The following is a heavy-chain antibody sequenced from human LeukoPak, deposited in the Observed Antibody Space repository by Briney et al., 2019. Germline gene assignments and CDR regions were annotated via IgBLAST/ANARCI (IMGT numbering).Heavy chain of an antibody. D-gene: IGHD2-2*01. J-gene: IGHJ4*02. CDR3: ARVICSSTSCYPDY. CDR2: IYYSGST. Sequence: SETLSLTCTVPGGSISSYYWSWIRQPPGKGLEWIGYIYYSGSTNYNPSLKSRVTISVDTSKNQFSLKLSSVTAADTAVYYCARVICSSTSCYPDYWGQGTLVTVSS. CDR1: GGSISSYY. V-gene: IGHV4-59*01.